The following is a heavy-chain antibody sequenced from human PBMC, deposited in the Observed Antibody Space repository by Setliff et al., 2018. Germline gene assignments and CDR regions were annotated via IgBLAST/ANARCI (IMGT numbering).Heavy chain of an antibody. CDR2: IYSTGST. V-gene: IGHV4-59*08. J-gene: IGHJ4*02. Sequence: SETLSLTCTVSGDSIYNQFWSWVRQPPGKGLQWIGYIYSTGSTNYNPSLTSRVTMSVDTSKDQISLKLTSVTAADTAIYYCARQTHTYGGFDYWGQGTLVTVSS. D-gene: IGHD4-17*01. CDR1: GDSIYNQF. CDR3: ARQTHTYGGFDY.